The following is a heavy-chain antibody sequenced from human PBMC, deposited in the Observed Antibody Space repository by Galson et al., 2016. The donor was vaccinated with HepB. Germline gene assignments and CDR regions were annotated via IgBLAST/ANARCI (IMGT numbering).Heavy chain of an antibody. CDR2: INAGNGNT. J-gene: IGHJ5*02. CDR1: GYTFTNYA. CDR3: VRDHYDSSGEPYNWFDP. V-gene: IGHV1-3*01. Sequence: SVKVSCKASGYTFTNYAMHWVRQAPGQRLEWMGWINAGNGNTKYSQKFQGRVTITRDTSASTAYMELSSLGSEDTAVYYCVRDHYDSSGEPYNWFDPWGQGTLVTVSS. D-gene: IGHD3-22*01.